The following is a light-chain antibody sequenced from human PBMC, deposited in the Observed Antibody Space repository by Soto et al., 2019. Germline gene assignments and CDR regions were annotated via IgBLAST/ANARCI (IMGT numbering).Light chain of an antibody. Sequence: DIVMTQSPATLSVSPGERATLSCRASQSVSSNLAWYQQRPGQAPRLLIYGASTKATGITARISGSGSGTEFTLTISRLQSEDFAVYYCQQYNDWHLSFGGGTKVEIK. CDR3: QQYNDWHLS. J-gene: IGKJ4*01. CDR1: QSVSSN. V-gene: IGKV3-15*01. CDR2: GAS.